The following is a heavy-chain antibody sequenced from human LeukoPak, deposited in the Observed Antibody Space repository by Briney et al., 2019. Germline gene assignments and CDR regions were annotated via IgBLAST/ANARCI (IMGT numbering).Heavy chain of an antibody. CDR1: GFSFRIYG. V-gene: IGHV3-23*01. CDR3: AKGVGF. Sequence: GGSLRLSCAASGFSFRIYGMSWVRQAPGKGLEWVSSISGSGSGGSTYYADSVKGRFTISRDNSKNTLYLQMNSLRAEDTAVYYCAKGVGFGGQGTLVTVSS. CDR2: ISGSGSGGST. J-gene: IGHJ4*02. D-gene: IGHD1-26*01.